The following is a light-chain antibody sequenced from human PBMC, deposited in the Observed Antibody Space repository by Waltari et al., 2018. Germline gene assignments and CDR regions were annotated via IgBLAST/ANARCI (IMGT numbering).Light chain of an antibody. CDR2: ATS. Sequence: QSVLTQPPSVSGAPGQRVTISCTGSSSNIGAGYDVHWYQHLPGTAPKLLIYATSNRPSGVPDRFSGSKSGNTASLTISTRQAEDEADYYCFSYADGHSLVFGGGTKLTVL. CDR3: FSYADGHSLV. V-gene: IGLV1-40*01. CDR1: SSNIGAGYD. J-gene: IGLJ2*01.